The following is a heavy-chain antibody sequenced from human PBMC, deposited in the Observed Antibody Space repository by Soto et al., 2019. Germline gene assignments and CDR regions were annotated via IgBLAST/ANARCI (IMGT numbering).Heavy chain of an antibody. CDR2: IKHSGST. V-gene: IGHV4-34*01. CDR3: ARGRSGGRYYDFWSGSNYYYYYGMDV. Sequence: PSETLSLTCAVYGGSFSGYYWSWIRQPPGKGLEWIGEIKHSGSTNYNPSLKSRVTISVDTSKNQFSLKLSSVTAADTAVYYCARGRSGGRYYDFWSGSNYYYYYGMDVWGQGTTVTVSS. J-gene: IGHJ6*02. D-gene: IGHD3-3*01. CDR1: GGSFSGYY.